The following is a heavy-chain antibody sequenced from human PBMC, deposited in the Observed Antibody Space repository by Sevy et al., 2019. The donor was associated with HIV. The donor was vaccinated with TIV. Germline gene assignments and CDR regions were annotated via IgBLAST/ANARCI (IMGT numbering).Heavy chain of an antibody. CDR3: ARGSGVGYMHFDY. J-gene: IGHJ4*02. CDR2: IGAYNGNT. CDR1: GYTFTTYG. D-gene: IGHD1-1*01. V-gene: IGHV1-18*01. Sequence: ASVKVSGKASGYTFTTYGISWVRQAPGQGLEWMGWIGAYNGNTNYAQKFQGRVTMTTDTSTRTAYMELRSLRSDDAAVYFCARGSGVGYMHFDYWGQGTLVTVSS.